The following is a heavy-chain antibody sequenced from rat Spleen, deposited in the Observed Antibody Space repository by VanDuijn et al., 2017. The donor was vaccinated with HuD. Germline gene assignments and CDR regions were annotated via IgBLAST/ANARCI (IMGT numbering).Heavy chain of an antibody. CDR2: ISYDGSTP. J-gene: IGHJ2*01. D-gene: IGHD1-5*01. CDR1: GFTFSDYY. CDR3: ARGTYFDY. V-gene: IGHV5-29*01. Sequence: EVQLVKSDGGLVQPGRSLKLSCAASGFTFSDYYMAWVRQAPTKGLEWVATISYDGSTPYYRDSVKGRFTISRDNAKSTLYLQMDSLRSEDTATYYCARGTYFDYWGQGVMVTVSS.